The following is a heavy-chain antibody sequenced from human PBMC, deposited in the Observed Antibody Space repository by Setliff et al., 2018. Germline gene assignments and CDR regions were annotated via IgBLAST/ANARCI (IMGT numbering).Heavy chain of an antibody. J-gene: IGHJ4*02. CDR2: IHYSGST. CDR1: GDSISGDY. D-gene: IGHD4-17*01. Sequence: SETLSLTCTVSGDSISGDYWSWIRQPPGKGLEWIGFIHYSGSTNYNPSLKSRVTISLDTPTNQFSLRLSSVTAADTAVYYCARTRYGLGGRPYWGQGTLVTVSS. CDR3: ARTRYGLGGRPY. V-gene: IGHV4-59*01.